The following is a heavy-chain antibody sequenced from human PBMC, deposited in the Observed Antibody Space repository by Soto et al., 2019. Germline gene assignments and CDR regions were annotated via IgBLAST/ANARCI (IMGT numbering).Heavy chain of an antibody. Sequence: PGESLKISCKGSGYSFTSYWIGWVRQMPGKGLEWMGIIYPGDSDTRYSPSFQGQVTISADKSISTAYLQWSSLKASDTAMYYCARTYSSSSFGGAFDIWGQGTMVTVSS. D-gene: IGHD6-6*01. CDR2: IYPGDSDT. V-gene: IGHV5-51*01. J-gene: IGHJ3*02. CDR1: GYSFTSYW. CDR3: ARTYSSSSFGGAFDI.